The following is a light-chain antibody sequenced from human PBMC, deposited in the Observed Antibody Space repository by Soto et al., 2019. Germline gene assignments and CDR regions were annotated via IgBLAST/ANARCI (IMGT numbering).Light chain of an antibody. J-gene: IGLJ1*01. V-gene: IGLV2-14*01. CDR2: DVS. Sequence: QSALTQPASVSGSPGQSITISCTGTSSDVGAYIYASWYQQYPGEAPKVIIYDVSHRPAGVSNRFSGSKSGNTASLTISGLQTQDEADYYCSSYTSATTYVFGTGTKLTVL. CDR1: SSDVGAYIY. CDR3: SSYTSATTYV.